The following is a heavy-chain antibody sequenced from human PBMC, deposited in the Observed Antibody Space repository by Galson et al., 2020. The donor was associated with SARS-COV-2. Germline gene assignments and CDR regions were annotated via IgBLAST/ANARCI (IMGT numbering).Heavy chain of an antibody. J-gene: IGHJ4*02. Sequence: GGSLRLSCAASGFAFSNYWMHWVRQTPGKGREWVSRIKSEGSIITYADSVKGRFTISRDNAKNTLYLQMNSLRSEETALYYCVGALAIWGQGTLVTVSS. V-gene: IGHV3-74*01. CDR1: GFAFSNYW. CDR2: IKSEGSII. CDR3: VGALAI.